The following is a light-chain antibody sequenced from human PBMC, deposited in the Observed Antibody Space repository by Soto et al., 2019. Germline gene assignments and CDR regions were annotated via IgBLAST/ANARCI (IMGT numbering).Light chain of an antibody. CDR2: GHN. V-gene: IGLV1-40*01. CDR3: QAFDSSLGGSGV. J-gene: IGLJ3*02. Sequence: QYVLTQPPSVSGAPGQRVTISCTGSTSNIGAGYEVHWYQQVPGTAPKLLVSGHNNRPAEVPDRFFGSKSGTSASLTIPGLRAEDEADYYCQAFDSSLGGSGVFGGGTKRTVL. CDR1: TSNIGAGYE.